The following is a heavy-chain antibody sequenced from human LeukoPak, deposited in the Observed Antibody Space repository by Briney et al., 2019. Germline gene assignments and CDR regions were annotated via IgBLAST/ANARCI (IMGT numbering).Heavy chain of an antibody. CDR3: AKGDSSSWLFDY. Sequence: GGSLRLSCAASGFTFNNYAMTWVRQAPGKGLEWVSSVTGSAGRTYYADSVKGRFTISRDNSKNTLYLQMNSLRAEDTAVYYCAKGDSSSWLFDYWGQGTLVTVSS. V-gene: IGHV3-23*01. CDR2: VTGSAGRT. CDR1: GFTFNNYA. D-gene: IGHD6-13*01. J-gene: IGHJ4*02.